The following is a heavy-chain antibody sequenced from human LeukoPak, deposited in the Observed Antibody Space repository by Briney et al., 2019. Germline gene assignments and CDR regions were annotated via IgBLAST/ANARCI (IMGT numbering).Heavy chain of an antibody. CDR1: GFTFSSYA. CDR3: AKDGADYDSDYFDY. V-gene: IGHV3-23*01. J-gene: IGHJ4*02. Sequence: GGSLRLSCAASGFTFSSYAMSWVRQAPGKGLEWVSRISGGGGTTYYAASVKGRFTISRDNSKNTLYLQIYSLRAEDTAVYYCAKDGADYDSDYFDYWGQGTLVTVSS. CDR2: ISGGGGTT. D-gene: IGHD3-3*01.